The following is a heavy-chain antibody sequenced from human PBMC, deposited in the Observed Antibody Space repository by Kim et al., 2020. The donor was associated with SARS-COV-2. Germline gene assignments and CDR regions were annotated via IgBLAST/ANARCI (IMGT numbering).Heavy chain of an antibody. J-gene: IGHJ6*02. Sequence: YYAGSVKGRITISNDNSKNTLDRKRTRPRAEDTAVYYCARDNREYYGMDVWGQGTTVTVSS. CDR3: ARDNREYYGMDV. V-gene: IGHV3-33*01.